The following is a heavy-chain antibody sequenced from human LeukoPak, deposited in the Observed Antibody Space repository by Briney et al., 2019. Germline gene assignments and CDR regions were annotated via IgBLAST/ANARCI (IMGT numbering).Heavy chain of an antibody. CDR3: ARIPLYFLEPFDY. V-gene: IGHV4-34*01. CDR1: GFTFSNAW. CDR2: ISHRGRT. D-gene: IGHD3-3*01. Sequence: GSLRLSCAASGFTFSNAWMSWIRQPPGKGLEWIGEISHRGRTHYNPSLKGRVTMSVDTSKNQFALEVDSVTAADTAVYYCARIPLYFLEPFDYWGQGILVTVSS. J-gene: IGHJ4*02.